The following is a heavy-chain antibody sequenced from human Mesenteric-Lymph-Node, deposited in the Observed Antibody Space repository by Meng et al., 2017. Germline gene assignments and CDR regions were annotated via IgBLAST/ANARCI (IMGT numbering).Heavy chain of an antibody. Sequence: QLQQSAAAGVEPSGTPSLTSVVSAGSSARGCWCGWVRKPPGKGLGWIGQGTQCGSTNYYPAHETRVISSLANSKNQFSMKLSSVTASETAVDFSARRCVMRTPLDFWGQGTLVTVSS. CDR3: ARRCVMRTPLDF. CDR2: GTQCGST. V-gene: IGHV4-4*02. J-gene: IGHJ4*02. CDR1: AGSSARGCW. D-gene: IGHD2-21*01.